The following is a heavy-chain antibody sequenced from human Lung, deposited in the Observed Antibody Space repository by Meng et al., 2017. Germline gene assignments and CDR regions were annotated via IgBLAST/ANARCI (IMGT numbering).Heavy chain of an antibody. D-gene: IGHD4-11*01. CDR3: ARGPTTMAHDFDY. CDR1: GGSFSDYY. V-gene: IGHV4-34*01. J-gene: IGHJ4*02. CDR2: INHSGST. Sequence: QAPLPHGGAGLLKPSETLSLTCVVSGGSFSDYYWSWIRQPPGKGLEWIGEINHSGSTNYNPSLESRATISVDTSQNNLSLKLSSVTAADSAVYYCARGPTTMAHDFDYWGQGTLVTVSS.